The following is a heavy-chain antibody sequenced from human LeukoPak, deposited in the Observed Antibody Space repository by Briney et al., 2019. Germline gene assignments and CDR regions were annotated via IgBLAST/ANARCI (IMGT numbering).Heavy chain of an antibody. V-gene: IGHV3-30*02. CDR1: GFTFSSYG. J-gene: IGHJ4*02. D-gene: IGHD3-10*01. CDR2: IRYDGSNK. Sequence: GGSLRLSCAASGFTFSSYGMHWVRQAPGKGLEWVAFIRYDGSNKYYADSVKGRFTISRDNSKNTLYLQMNSLRAEDTAVYYCAKEAALDYYCSGSYYNYWGQGTLVTVSS. CDR3: AKEAALDYYCSGSYYNY.